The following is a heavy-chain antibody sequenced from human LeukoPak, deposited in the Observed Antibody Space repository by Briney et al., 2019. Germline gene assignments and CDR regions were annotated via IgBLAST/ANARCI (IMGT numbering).Heavy chain of an antibody. Sequence: GGSLRLSCAASGFTFSSYAMSWVRQAPGKGLEWVSAISGSGGSTYYADSVKGRFTISRDNSKNTLYLQMNSLSADDTAVYYCAKTHYYDSSGRAQFDYWGQGTLVTVSS. CDR2: ISGSGGST. V-gene: IGHV3-23*01. CDR3: AKTHYYDSSGRAQFDY. CDR1: GFTFSSYA. D-gene: IGHD3-22*01. J-gene: IGHJ4*02.